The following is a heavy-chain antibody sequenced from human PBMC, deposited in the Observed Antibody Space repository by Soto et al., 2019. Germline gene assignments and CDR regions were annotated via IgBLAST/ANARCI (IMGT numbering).Heavy chain of an antibody. CDR2: VHSDGSST. V-gene: IGHV3-74*01. CDR1: GFTFSYYW. CDR3: ARGAKGAFDL. Sequence: EVQLVESEGGLVQPGGSLRLSCAASGFTFSYYWMHWVRQAPGQGLVWVSRVHSDGSSTTYADSVKGRFTISRDNAKNTVYLQMNSLRAGDTAVYYCARGAKGAFDLWGQGTMVTVSS. J-gene: IGHJ3*01.